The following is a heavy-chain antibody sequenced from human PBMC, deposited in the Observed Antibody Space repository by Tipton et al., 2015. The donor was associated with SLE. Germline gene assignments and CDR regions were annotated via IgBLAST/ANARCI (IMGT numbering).Heavy chain of an antibody. CDR1: GFTFSSYA. J-gene: IGHJ4*02. CDR2: ISYDGSNK. Sequence: RSLRLSCAASGFTFSSYAIHWVRQAPGKGLEWVAVISYDGSNKYYADSVKGRFTISRDNSKNTLYLQMNSLRAEDTAVYYCARSGIVLMVYGFIDYWGQGTLVTVSS. D-gene: IGHD2-8*01. CDR3: ARSGIVLMVYGFIDY. V-gene: IGHV3-30-3*01.